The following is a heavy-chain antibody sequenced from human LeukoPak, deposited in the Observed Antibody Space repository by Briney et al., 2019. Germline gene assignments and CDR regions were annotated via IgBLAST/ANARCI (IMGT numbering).Heavy chain of an antibody. J-gene: IGHJ4*02. V-gene: IGHV3-74*01. Sequence: GGSLRLSCAASGFTFSSYAMSWVRQTPGKGLVWVSRINSDGSSTSYADSVKGRFTISRDNAKNTLSLQMNSLRAEDTAFYYCAILAAAGTADYWGQGTLVTVSS. CDR2: INSDGSST. D-gene: IGHD6-13*01. CDR3: AILAAAGTADY. CDR1: GFTFSSYA.